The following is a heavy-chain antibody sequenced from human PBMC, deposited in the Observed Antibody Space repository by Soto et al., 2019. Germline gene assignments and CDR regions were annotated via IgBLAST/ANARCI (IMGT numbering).Heavy chain of an antibody. CDR3: AKDGVGRFLDY. D-gene: IGHD3-3*01. CDR2: ISGSGGST. CDR1: GFTFSSYA. V-gene: IGHV3-23*01. Sequence: EVQLLESGGGLVQPGGSLRLSCAASGFTFSSYAMSWVRQAPGKGLEWVSAISGSGGSTYYEDSVKGRFTISIDNSKNALYLQMNSLRAEDTAVQYCAKDGVGRFLDYWGQGTLDAVSS. J-gene: IGHJ4*02.